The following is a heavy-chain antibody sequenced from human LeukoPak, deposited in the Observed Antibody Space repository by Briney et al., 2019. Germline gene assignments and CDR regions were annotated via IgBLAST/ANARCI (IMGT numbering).Heavy chain of an antibody. CDR2: IHYSGST. Sequence: SETLSLTCTVSGGSISSSSYYWGWIRQPPEKGLEWIARIHYSGSTYYNPSLRSRATISVDTSKNQFSLRLSSVTAADTAVYYCARGVGKVPYYDLWSPFGRPENYFDYWGQGTLVTVSS. J-gene: IGHJ4*02. CDR1: GGSISSSSYY. D-gene: IGHD3-3*01. V-gene: IGHV4-39*01. CDR3: ARGVGKVPYYDLWSPFGRPENYFDY.